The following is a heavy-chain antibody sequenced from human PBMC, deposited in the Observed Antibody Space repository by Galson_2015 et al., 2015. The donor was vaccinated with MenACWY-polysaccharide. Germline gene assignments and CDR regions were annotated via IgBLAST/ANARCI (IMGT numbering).Heavy chain of an antibody. CDR2: IEQSGSEK. CDR1: GLTFSNWW. CDR3: ARARSWSGFFAFDF. Sequence: SLRLSCAASGLTFSNWWMTWIRQAPGKGLEWVATIEQSGSEKYYVDSVEGRFTVSRDNAKNSLYLQMNSLRAEDTAVYYCARARSWSGFFAFDFWGQGTMVTVSS. J-gene: IGHJ3*01. V-gene: IGHV3-7*01. D-gene: IGHD3-3*01.